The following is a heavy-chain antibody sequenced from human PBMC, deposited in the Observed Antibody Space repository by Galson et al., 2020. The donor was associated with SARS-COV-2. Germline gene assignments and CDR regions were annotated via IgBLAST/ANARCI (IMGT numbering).Heavy chain of an antibody. V-gene: IGHV4-59*08. D-gene: IGHD4-17*01. Sequence: ASETLSLTCTVSGGSISSYYWSWIRQPPGKGLEWIGYIYYSGSTNYNPSLKSRVTISVDTSKNQFSLKLSSVTAADTAVYYCARLDYGDYWGWFDPWCQGTLVTVSS. J-gene: IGHJ5*02. CDR1: GGSISSYY. CDR3: ARLDYGDYWGWFDP. CDR2: IYYSGST.